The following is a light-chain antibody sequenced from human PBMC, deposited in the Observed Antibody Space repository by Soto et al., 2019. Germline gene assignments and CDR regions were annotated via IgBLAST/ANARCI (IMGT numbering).Light chain of an antibody. J-gene: IGKJ1*01. Sequence: DIVMTQSPLSLPVTPGEPASISCRSSQSLLHSNGYNYLDWYLQKPGQSPQLLIYLGSNRASGDPDRFSGSGSGTEFTLTISSLRPDDFATYYCQHYSGDRATFGQGTKVDIK. CDR2: LGS. V-gene: IGKV2-28*01. CDR3: QHYSGDRAT. CDR1: QSLLHSNGYNY.